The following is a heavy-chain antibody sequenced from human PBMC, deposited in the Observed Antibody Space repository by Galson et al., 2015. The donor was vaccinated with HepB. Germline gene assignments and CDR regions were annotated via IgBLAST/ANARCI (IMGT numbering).Heavy chain of an antibody. CDR1: GGSFSGYY. CDR3: AGGGLSSSWWLGSYYYYYGMDV. V-gene: IGHV4-34*01. Sequence: ETLSLTCAVYGGSFSGYYWSWIRQPPGKGLEWIGEINHSGSTNYNPSLKSRVTISVDTSKNQFSLKLSSVTAADTAVYYCAGGGLSSSWWLGSYYYYYGMDVWGQGTTVTVSS. D-gene: IGHD6-13*01. J-gene: IGHJ6*02. CDR2: INHSGST.